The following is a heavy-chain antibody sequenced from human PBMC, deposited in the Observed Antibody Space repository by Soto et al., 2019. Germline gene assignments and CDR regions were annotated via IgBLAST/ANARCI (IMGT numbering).Heavy chain of an antibody. CDR1: GFTFISYS. D-gene: IGHD3-3*01. CDR3: ARCRIFGGNDAFDI. J-gene: IGHJ3*02. CDR2: ISSSSSTI. V-gene: IGHV3-48*01. Sequence: GGSLRLSCAASGFTFISYSMNWVLQAPGKGLEWVSYISSSSSTIYYADSVKGRFTISRDNAKNSLYLQMNSLRAEDTAVYYCARCRIFGGNDAFDIWGQGTMVTVSS.